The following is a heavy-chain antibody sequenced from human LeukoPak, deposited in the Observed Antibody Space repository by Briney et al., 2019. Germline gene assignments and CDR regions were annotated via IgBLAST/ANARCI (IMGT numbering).Heavy chain of an antibody. V-gene: IGHV4-39*02. D-gene: IGHD2-2*01. CDR3: ARGPTYQPIDF. CDR2: IYYSGST. Sequence: SETLSLTCTVSGGSISSSSYYWGWIRQPPGKGLEWIGSIYYSGSTYYNLSLKSRVTISVDTSKNHFSLELSSVTAADTAVYYCARGPTYQPIDFWGQGTLVTVSS. J-gene: IGHJ4*02. CDR1: GGSISSSSYY.